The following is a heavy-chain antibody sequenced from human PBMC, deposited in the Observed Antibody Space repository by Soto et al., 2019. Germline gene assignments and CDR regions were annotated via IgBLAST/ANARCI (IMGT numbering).Heavy chain of an antibody. CDR3: ARGPNPYFFDY. CDR1: GYTFSSYA. CDR2: INAGNGNT. J-gene: IGHJ4*02. Sequence: QVQLVQSGAEVKKLGASVKVSCKASGYTFSSYAMHWVRQAPGQRLEWMGWINAGNGNTKYSQKFQGRVTITRDTSASTAYMGLSCLRSEDTAGYSCARGPNPYFFDYWGQGTLVTVSS. V-gene: IGHV1-3*01.